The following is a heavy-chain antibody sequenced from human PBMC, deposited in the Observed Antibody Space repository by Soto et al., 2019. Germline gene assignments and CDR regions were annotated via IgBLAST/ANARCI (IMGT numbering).Heavy chain of an antibody. CDR2: ISYDGSNK. V-gene: IGHV3-30-3*01. D-gene: IGHD3-10*01. J-gene: IGHJ6*02. CDR3: ARETMVRGWGYGMDV. CDR1: GFTFSSYA. Sequence: QVPLVESGGGVVQPGRSLRLSCAASGFTFSSYAMHWVRQAPGKGLEWVAVISYDGSNKYYADSVKGRFTISRDNSKNTLYLQMNSLRAEDTAVYYCARETMVRGWGYGMDVWGQGTTVTVSS.